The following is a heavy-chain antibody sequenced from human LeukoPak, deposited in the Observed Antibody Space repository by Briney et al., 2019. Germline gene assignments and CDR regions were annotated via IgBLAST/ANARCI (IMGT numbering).Heavy chain of an antibody. V-gene: IGHV1-8*03. J-gene: IGHJ5*02. CDR1: GYTFTSYD. CDR2: MNPNSGNT. D-gene: IGHD3-3*01. Sequence: ASLKVSCKASGYTFTSYDINWVLQATGQGLEWMGWMNPNSGNTGYAQEVQGRVTITRNTSISTAYMELSSLRSEDTAVYYCARGQRFTIVRGGNSFDPWGQGTLVTVSS. CDR3: ARGQRFTIVRGGNSFDP.